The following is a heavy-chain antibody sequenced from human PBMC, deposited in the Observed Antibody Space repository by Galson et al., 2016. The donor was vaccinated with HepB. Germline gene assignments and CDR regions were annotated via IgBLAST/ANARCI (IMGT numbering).Heavy chain of an antibody. D-gene: IGHD5-12*01. V-gene: IGHV4-59*01. CDR1: GASISSYY. J-gene: IGHJ4*01. Sequence: SETLSLTCTVSGASISSYYWSWIRQPPGQALQWIGYIYHTGNTNDNPSLKSRVGISMDTSKNQFSLSLTSVTAADTAIYFCAGGNGYVPFDYWGHGTLVTVSS. CDR3: AGGNGYVPFDY. CDR2: IYHTGNT.